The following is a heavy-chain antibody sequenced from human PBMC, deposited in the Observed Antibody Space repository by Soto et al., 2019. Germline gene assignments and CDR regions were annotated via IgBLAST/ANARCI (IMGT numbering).Heavy chain of an antibody. V-gene: IGHV4-61*01. CDR3: ARDSDLEWLGTVYGMDV. Sequence: QVQLQESGPGLVKPSETLSLTCTVSGGSVSSGSYYWSWIRQPPGKGLEWIGYIYYSGSTNYNPSLKSRVTISVDTSKNQFSLKLSSVTAADTAVYYCARDSDLEWLGTVYGMDVWGQGTTVTVSS. CDR2: IYYSGST. J-gene: IGHJ6*02. CDR1: GGSVSSGSYY. D-gene: IGHD3-3*01.